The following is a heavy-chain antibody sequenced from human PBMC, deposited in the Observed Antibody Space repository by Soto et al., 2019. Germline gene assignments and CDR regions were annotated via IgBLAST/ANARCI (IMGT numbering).Heavy chain of an antibody. CDR2: NYYSGST. Sequence: PSETLSLTCTVSGGSISSYYWSWIRQPPGKGLEWIGYNYYSGSTNYNPSLKSRVTITVDTSKNQFSLKLSSVTAADTAVYYCARGGGSGIQLWPLDYWGQGTLVTVSS. D-gene: IGHD5-18*01. CDR1: GGSISSYY. CDR3: ARGGGSGIQLWPLDY. J-gene: IGHJ4*02. V-gene: IGHV4-59*01.